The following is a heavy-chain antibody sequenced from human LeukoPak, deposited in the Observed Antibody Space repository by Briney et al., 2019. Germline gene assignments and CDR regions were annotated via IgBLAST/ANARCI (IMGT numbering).Heavy chain of an antibody. CDR3: ATVGYCSSTSCFHYYYYYGMDV. J-gene: IGHJ6*02. CDR1: GYTFTSYD. D-gene: IGHD2-2*01. CDR2: MNPNSGNT. V-gene: IGHV1-8*01. Sequence: ASVKVSCKASGYTFTSYDINWVRQATGQGLEWMGWMNPNSGNTGYAQKFQGRVTMTRNTSISTAYMELSSLRSEDTAVYYCATVGYCSSTSCFHYYYYYGMDVWGLGTTVTVSS.